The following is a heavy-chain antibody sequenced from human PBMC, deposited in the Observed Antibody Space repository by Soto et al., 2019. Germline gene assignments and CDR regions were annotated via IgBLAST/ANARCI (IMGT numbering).Heavy chain of an antibody. D-gene: IGHD6-19*01. Sequence: QVQLVQSGAEVKKPGASVKVSCKASGYTFTGYYMHWVRQAPGQGLEWMGWINPKRGGTNYAQKFKGRVTMTRDTSISTAYMELSRLRSDDTAVYYCASALPHGSPGWFDYWGQGTLVTVSS. CDR2: INPKRGGT. CDR3: ASALPHGSPGWFDY. J-gene: IGHJ4*02. V-gene: IGHV1-2*02. CDR1: GYTFTGYY.